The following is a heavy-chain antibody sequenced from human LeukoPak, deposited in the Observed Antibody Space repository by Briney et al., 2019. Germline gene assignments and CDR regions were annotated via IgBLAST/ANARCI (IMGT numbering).Heavy chain of an antibody. J-gene: IGHJ6*02. V-gene: IGHV3-7*01. CDR2: IKQDGSEK. CDR3: ARRGLLDV. Sequence: PGGSRRLSCTASGFNFGDHAMSWVRQAPGKGLEWVANIKQDGSEKYYVDSVKGRFTISRDNAKNSLYLQMNSLRAEDTAVYYCARRGLLDVWGQGTTVTVSS. D-gene: IGHD3-16*01. CDR1: GFNFGDHA.